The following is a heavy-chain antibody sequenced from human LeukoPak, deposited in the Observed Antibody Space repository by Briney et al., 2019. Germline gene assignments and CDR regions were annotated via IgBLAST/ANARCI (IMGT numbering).Heavy chain of an antibody. J-gene: IGHJ4*02. V-gene: IGHV1-69*04. CDR1: GGTFSSYA. CDR2: IIPILGIA. D-gene: IGHD3-22*01. Sequence: AASVKVSCKASGGTFSSYALSWVRPAPGQGLEWMGRIIPILGIANSAQKFQGRVTITADKSTSTAYMELSSLRSEDTAVYYCARSDYYDSSGYSYWGQGTLVTVSS. CDR3: ARSDYYDSSGYSY.